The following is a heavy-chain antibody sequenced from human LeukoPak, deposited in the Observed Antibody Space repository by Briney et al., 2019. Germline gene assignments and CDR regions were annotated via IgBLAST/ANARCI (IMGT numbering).Heavy chain of an antibody. CDR3: AKDIGSYYDY. CDR2: ISGSSSYI. V-gene: IGHV3-21*01. D-gene: IGHD3-10*01. CDR1: GFTFSGYD. J-gene: IGHJ4*02. Sequence: GGSLRLSCAASGFTFSGYDMNWVRQAPGKGLEWVSSISGSSSYIYYADSMKGRFTISRDNAKNSLYLQMNSLRAEDTAVYYCAKDIGSYYDYWGQGILVTVSS.